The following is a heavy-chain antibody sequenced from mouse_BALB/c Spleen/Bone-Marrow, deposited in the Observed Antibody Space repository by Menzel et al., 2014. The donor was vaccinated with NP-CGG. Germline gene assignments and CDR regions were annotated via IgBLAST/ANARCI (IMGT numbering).Heavy chain of an antibody. J-gene: IGHJ4*01. Sequence: DVMLVESGGGLVQPGGSRKLSCAASGFTFSSFGMHWVRQAPEKGLEWVAYISGGSSTIYYADTVKGRFTISRDNPKNTLFLQMTSLRSEDTAMYYCTRKGALITHYYAMDYWGQGTSVTVSS. CDR3: TRKGALITHYYAMDY. CDR1: GFTFSSFG. V-gene: IGHV5-17*02. CDR2: ISGGSSTI. D-gene: IGHD2-4*01.